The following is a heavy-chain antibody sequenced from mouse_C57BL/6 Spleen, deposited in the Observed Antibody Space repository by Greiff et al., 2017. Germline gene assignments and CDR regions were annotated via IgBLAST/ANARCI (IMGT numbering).Heavy chain of an antibody. D-gene: IGHD2-3*01. CDR3: ASYDGYSYFAY. CDR1: GYTFTDYY. CDR2: INPNNGGT. J-gene: IGHJ3*01. V-gene: IGHV1-26*01. Sequence: VQLQQSGPELVKPGASVKISCKASGYTFTDYYMNWVKQSHGKSLEWIGDINPNNGGTSYNQKFKGKATLTVDKSSSTAYMELRSLTSEDSAVYYCASYDGYSYFAYWGQGTLVTVSA.